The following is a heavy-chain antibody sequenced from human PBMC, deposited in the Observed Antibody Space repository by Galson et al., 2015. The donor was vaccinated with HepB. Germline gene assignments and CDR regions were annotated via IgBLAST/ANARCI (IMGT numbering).Heavy chain of an antibody. CDR2: IYWNDDK. J-gene: IGHJ4*02. D-gene: IGHD5-24*01. CDR1: GFSLSTTGVG. CDR3: AHRLSITWLQSERFDY. V-gene: IGHV2-5*01. Sequence: PALVKPTQTLTLTCTFSGFSLSTTGVGVGWIRQPPGKALEWLALIYWNDDKRYSPSLKSRLTITKDTSKNQVVLTMTNMDPGDTATYYWAHRLSITWLQSERFDYWGLGTLVTVSS.